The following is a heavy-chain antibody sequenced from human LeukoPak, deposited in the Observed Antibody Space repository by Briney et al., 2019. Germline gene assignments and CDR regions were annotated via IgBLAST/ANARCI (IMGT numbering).Heavy chain of an antibody. Sequence: GRSLRLSCAASGFTFDDYAMHWVRQVPGKGLEWVSGINWNSGNIGYADSVKGRFTISRDNAKNSLYLQMNSLRAEDTAVYYCSAGEGYYDSSDYYSAWAFNVWGQGTMVTVSS. J-gene: IGHJ3*01. V-gene: IGHV3-9*01. D-gene: IGHD3-22*01. CDR3: SAGEGYYDSSDYYSAWAFNV. CDR1: GFTFDDYA. CDR2: INWNSGNI.